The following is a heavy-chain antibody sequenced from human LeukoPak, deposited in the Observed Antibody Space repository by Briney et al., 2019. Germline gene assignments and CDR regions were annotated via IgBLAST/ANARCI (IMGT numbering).Heavy chain of an antibody. D-gene: IGHD3-22*01. Sequence: SETLSLTCTVSGRSISGYYWSWIRQPAGKGLEWIGRIYTSGSTNYNPSLKSRVTMSVDTSKNQFSLKLSSVTAADTAVYYCARFAPLYDSSGYLAFDIWGQGTMVTVSS. CDR1: GRSISGYY. CDR3: ARFAPLYDSSGYLAFDI. CDR2: IYTSGST. V-gene: IGHV4-4*07. J-gene: IGHJ3*02.